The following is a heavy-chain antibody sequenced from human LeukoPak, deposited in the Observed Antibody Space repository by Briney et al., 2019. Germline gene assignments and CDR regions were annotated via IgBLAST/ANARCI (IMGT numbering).Heavy chain of an antibody. CDR1: GFTFSSYW. D-gene: IGHD6-19*01. CDR3: AKVRGGSRWEDDAFDI. V-gene: IGHV3-74*01. J-gene: IGHJ3*02. CDR2: INSDGSST. Sequence: TGGSLRLSCAASGFTFSSYWMHWVRQAPGKGLVWVSRINSDGSSTSYADSVKGRFTISRDNSKNTLYLQMNSLKAEDTAVYYCAKVRGGSRWEDDAFDIWGQGTMVTVSS.